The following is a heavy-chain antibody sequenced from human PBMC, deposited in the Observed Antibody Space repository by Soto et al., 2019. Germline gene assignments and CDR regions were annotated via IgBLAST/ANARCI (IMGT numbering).Heavy chain of an antibody. J-gene: IGHJ4*02. CDR2: ISGSGGST. Sequence: EVQLLESGGGLVQPGGSLSLSCAASGFTFSSYAMSWFRQAPGKGLEWVSAISGSGGSTYYADSVKGRVTISRDNSKNTLYLQMNSRRAEDTAVYYCAKDRYMATGPGFDYWGQGTLVTVS. D-gene: IGHD5-12*01. V-gene: IGHV3-23*01. CDR1: GFTFSSYA. CDR3: AKDRYMATGPGFDY.